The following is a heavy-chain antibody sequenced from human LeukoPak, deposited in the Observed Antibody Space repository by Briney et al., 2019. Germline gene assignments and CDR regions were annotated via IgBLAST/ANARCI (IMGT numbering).Heavy chain of an antibody. V-gene: IGHV3-11*03. CDR3: ARSRGAGPGAHFDY. Sequence: GGSLRLSCAASGFTFSDEYMSWIRQAPGNGLEWVSYVSNSGSYTNYADSVKGRFTISRDNAKSSLYLQMNSVRAEDTAVYYCARSRGAGPGAHFDYWGQGTLVTVSS. CDR2: VSNSGSYT. J-gene: IGHJ4*02. D-gene: IGHD6-19*01. CDR1: GFTFSDEY.